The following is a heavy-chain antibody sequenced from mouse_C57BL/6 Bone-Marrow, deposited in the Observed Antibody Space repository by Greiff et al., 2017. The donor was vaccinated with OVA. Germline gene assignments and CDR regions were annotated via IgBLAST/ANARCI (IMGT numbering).Heavy chain of an antibody. D-gene: IGHD2-12*01. CDR2: ISDGGSYT. V-gene: IGHV5-4*01. CDR1: GFTFSSYA. Sequence: EVQVVESGGGLVKPGGSLKLSCAASGFTFSSYAMSWVRQTPEKRLEWVATISDGGSYTYYPDNVKGRFTISRDNAKNNLYLQMSHLKSEDTAMYYCARVLTTKDYFDYWGQGTTLTVSS. CDR3: ARVLTTKDYFDY. J-gene: IGHJ2*01.